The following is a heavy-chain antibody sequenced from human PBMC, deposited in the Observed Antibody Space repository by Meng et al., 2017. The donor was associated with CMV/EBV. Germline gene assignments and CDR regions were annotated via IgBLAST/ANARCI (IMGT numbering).Heavy chain of an antibody. D-gene: IGHD3-3*01. CDR1: GFTVGSNY. V-gene: IGHV3-53*01. J-gene: IGHJ5*02. CDR3: ARGGIFGVVTA. Sequence: GGSLRLSCAASGFTVGSNYMSWVRQAPGKGLEWVSVIYSGGSTYYADSVKGRFTISRDNSKNTLYLQMNSLRVEDTAVYYCARGGIFGVVTAWGQGTLVTVSS. CDR2: IYSGGST.